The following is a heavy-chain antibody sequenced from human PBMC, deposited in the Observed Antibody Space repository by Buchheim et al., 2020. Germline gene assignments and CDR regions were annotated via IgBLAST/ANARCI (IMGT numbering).Heavy chain of an antibody. D-gene: IGHD2-15*01. Sequence: QVQLQESGPGLVKPSETLSLTCTVSGGSIRSYYWSWMRQSPGKRLEWIGYIYYSGSTNYNPSLKSRVTISIGTSKNQFSLKLSSVTAADTAVYYCARHCSGGSCYYYYYYMDVWGKGTT. J-gene: IGHJ6*03. V-gene: IGHV4-59*01. CDR1: GGSIRSYY. CDR3: ARHCSGGSCYYYYYYMDV. CDR2: IYYSGST.